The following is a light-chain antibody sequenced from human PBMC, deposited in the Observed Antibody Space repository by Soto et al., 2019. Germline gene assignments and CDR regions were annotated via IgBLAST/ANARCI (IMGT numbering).Light chain of an antibody. Sequence: IVMTQSPATLSVSPGERATLSCRASQSISNNLAWYQQKPGQAPRLLFYGASMRATGVPARFSGSESGTEFTLTISSLQSEDFAVYYCQYYNNWPPGGTFGQGTKVDIK. CDR2: GAS. J-gene: IGKJ1*01. CDR1: QSISNN. V-gene: IGKV3-15*01. CDR3: QYYNNWPPGGT.